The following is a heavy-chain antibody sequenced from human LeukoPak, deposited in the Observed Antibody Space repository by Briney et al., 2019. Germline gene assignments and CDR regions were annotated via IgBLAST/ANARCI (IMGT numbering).Heavy chain of an antibody. CDR2: INHSGST. Sequence: GSLRLSCAASGFTFSDYYMSWIRQAPGKGLEWIGEINHSGSTNYNPSLKSRVTISVDTSKNQFSLKLSSVTAADTAVYYCGRHPHMKYFDYWGQGPLVTVSS. D-gene: IGHD2-21*01. V-gene: IGHV4-34*01. J-gene: IGHJ4*02. CDR3: GRHPHMKYFDY. CDR1: GFTFSDYY.